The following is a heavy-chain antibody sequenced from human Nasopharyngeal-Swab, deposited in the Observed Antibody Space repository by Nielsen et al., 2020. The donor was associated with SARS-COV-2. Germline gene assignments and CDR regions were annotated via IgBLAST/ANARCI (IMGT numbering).Heavy chain of an antibody. CDR2: LTNAGRHT. Sequence: GESLKLSCVASTFTFNSDAMSWVRQAPGKGLVWVSTLTNAGRHTYHADSLEGRFTISRDNSRNTLYLQISNLRPEDTAVYYCVKHTGNFYGSSDFWGQGTLVTVSS. D-gene: IGHD3-10*01. CDR3: VKHTGNFYGSSDF. CDR1: TFTFNSDA. J-gene: IGHJ4*02. V-gene: IGHV3-23*01.